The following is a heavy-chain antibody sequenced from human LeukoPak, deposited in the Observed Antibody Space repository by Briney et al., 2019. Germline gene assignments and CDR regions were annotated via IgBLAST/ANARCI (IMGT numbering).Heavy chain of an antibody. CDR1: GGSISSYY. D-gene: IGHD6-13*01. Sequence: SETLSLTCTVSGGSISSYYWSWIRQPPGKGLEWIGYVYYSGTTNCNPSLKSRVSLSVDTSKYQFSLKLTSVTAADTAMYYCARGYSNAFDFDFWGQGTLVTVSS. J-gene: IGHJ4*02. CDR3: ARGYSNAFDFDF. V-gene: IGHV4-59*01. CDR2: VYYSGTT.